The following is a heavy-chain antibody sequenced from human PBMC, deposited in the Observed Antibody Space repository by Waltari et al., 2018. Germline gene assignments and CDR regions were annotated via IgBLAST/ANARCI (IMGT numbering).Heavy chain of an antibody. D-gene: IGHD1-26*01. CDR3: AKGPKWELLPEPYFDY. J-gene: IGHJ4*02. V-gene: IGHV3-23*01. Sequence: EVQLLESGGGLVQPGGSLRRSCAASGFTFRSYAMSWVRQAPGKGLEWVSAISGSGGSTYYADSVKGRFTISRDNSKNTLYLQMNSLRAEDTAVYYCAKGPKWELLPEPYFDYWGQGTLVTVSS. CDR1: GFTFRSYA. CDR2: ISGSGGST.